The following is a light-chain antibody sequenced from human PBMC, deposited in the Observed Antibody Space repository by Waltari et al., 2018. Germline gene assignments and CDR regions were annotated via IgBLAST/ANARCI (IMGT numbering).Light chain of an antibody. CDR2: KAS. CDR1: QSISSW. V-gene: IGKV1-5*03. J-gene: IGKJ1*01. CDR3: QQYNSYSRT. Sequence: DIQMTQSPSTLSASVGDRVTITCRASQSISSWLAWYQQKPGKAPKLLIYKASSLESAVPSRFSGSGSGTEVTLTISSLQPDDFATYYCQQYNSYSRTFGQGTKVEIK.